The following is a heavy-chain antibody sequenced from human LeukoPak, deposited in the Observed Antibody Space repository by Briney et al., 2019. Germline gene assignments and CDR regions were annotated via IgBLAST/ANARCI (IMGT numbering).Heavy chain of an antibody. CDR2: ISRDGSSI. Sequence: GGSLRLSCAASGYTFSGYWMQWVRQAPGKGLGWVSRISRDGSSISYADSVKGRFTISRDNAKNTLYLQMNSLRAEDTAVYFCGREGATVSTQIDYWGQGTLATVSS. J-gene: IGHJ4*02. V-gene: IGHV3-74*01. D-gene: IGHD4-17*01. CDR3: GREGATVSTQIDY. CDR1: GYTFSGYW.